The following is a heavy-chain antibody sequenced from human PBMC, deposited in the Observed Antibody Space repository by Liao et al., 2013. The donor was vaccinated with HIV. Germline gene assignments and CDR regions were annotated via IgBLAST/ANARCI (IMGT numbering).Heavy chain of an antibody. CDR2: INHSGST. J-gene: IGHJ4*02. Sequence: QVQPQQWGAGLLKPSETLSLTCAVYGGSFSGYYWSWIRQPPGKGLEWIGEINHSGSTDYNPSLKSRVTMSVDTSKNQFSLKLRSVTAADTAVYYCARAGDFWSGYYPSIDYWGQGTLVTVSS. CDR1: GGSFSGYY. CDR3: ARAGDFWSGYYPSIDY. D-gene: IGHD3-3*01. V-gene: IGHV4-34*01.